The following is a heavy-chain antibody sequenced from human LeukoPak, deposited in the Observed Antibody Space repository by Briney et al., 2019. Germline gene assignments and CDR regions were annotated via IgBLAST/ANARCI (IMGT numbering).Heavy chain of an antibody. CDR3: ARLPRTFYYGSGSAYYYYYYMDV. D-gene: IGHD3-10*01. J-gene: IGHJ6*03. Sequence: PSETLSLTCTVSGGSISTSSYYWGWIRQPPGKGLEWIGSIYYSGSTYYNPSLKSRVTISVDTSKNQFSLKLSSVTAADTAVYYCARLPRTFYYGSGSAYYYYYYMDVWGKGTTVTISS. V-gene: IGHV4-39*01. CDR2: IYYSGST. CDR1: GGSISTSSYY.